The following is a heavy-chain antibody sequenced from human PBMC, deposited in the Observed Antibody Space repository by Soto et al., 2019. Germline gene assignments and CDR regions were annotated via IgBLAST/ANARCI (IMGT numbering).Heavy chain of an antibody. J-gene: IGHJ5*01. CDR3: ARGYGTARRWFDF. D-gene: IGHD5-18*01. V-gene: IGHV4-4*02. Sequence: PSETLSLTCAVSGASVSRGDWWTWVRQSPGKGPECIGEIFHSGATNYNPSLKSRVDISMDKSKNQFSLRLTSVTAADTAVYYYARGYGTARRWFDFWGQGTLVTVSS. CDR2: IFHSGAT. CDR1: GASVSRGDW.